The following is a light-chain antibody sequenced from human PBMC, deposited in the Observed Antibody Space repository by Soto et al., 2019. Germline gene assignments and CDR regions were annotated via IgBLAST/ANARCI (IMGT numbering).Light chain of an antibody. J-gene: IGLJ2*01. CDR2: RNN. CDR3: AAWDGSLSGVV. V-gene: IGLV1-47*01. CDR1: SSNIGSHY. Sequence: QSVLTQPPSASGTPGQRVTISCSGSSSNIGSHYVYWYLQLPGTAPKLLIYRNNERPSGVPDRFSGSKSGTSASLAISGLRSEDEADYYCAAWDGSLSGVVFGGGTKLTVL.